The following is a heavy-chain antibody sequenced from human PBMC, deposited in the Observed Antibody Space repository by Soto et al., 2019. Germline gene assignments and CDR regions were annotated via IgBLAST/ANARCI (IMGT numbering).Heavy chain of an antibody. D-gene: IGHD3-10*01. CDR1: GDTFAFHS. CDR2: INPILSMS. V-gene: IGHV1-69*02. CDR3: ATSYGSGYRAFDY. Sequence: QVQLVQSGAEVKRPGSSVKVSCKASGDTFAFHSINWVRQAPGLGLEWMGRINPILSMSNYAQRFQGRVTMTADQSTITAYMVLSSLRSEDTAIYYCATSYGSGYRAFDYWGQGALVTVSS. J-gene: IGHJ4*02.